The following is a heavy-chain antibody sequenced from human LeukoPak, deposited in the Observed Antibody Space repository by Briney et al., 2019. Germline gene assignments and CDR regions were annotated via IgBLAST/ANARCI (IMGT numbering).Heavy chain of an antibody. V-gene: IGHV3-7*01. CDR1: GLTFRSYW. Sequence: SGGSLTLSCTFSGLTFRSYWMNWVRQAPGKGLEWVANINPGGNEIRSVDSVKGRSIISRDNAKNSLDLQMSSLRVEDTAVYYCMCWGTDNHWGQGLPVTVSS. CDR3: MCWGTDNH. J-gene: IGHJ4*02. D-gene: IGHD7-27*01. CDR2: INPGGNEI.